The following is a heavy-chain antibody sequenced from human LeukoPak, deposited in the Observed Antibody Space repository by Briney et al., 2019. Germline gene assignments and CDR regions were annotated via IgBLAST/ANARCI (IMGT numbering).Heavy chain of an antibody. CDR1: GFTFSSYE. CDR2: ISSSGSTI. D-gene: IGHD1-26*01. J-gene: IGHJ4*02. CDR3: ARAREANDY. V-gene: IGHV3-48*03. Sequence: GGSLRLSCAAPGFTFSSYEMNWVRQAPGKGLEWVSYISSSGSTIYYADSVKGRFTISRDNAKNSLYLQMNSLRAEDTAVYYCARAREANDYWGQGTLVTVSS.